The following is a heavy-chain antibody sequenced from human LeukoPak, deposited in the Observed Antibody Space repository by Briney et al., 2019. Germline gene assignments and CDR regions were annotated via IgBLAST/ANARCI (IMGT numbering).Heavy chain of an antibody. Sequence: KSGGSLRLSCAASGLTFNNAWMNWVRQAPGKGLEWVGRVRSKADGGSIDYAAPVKGRFTISRDDSKNTLYLQMNSLKTEDTAVYYCTTDEFTDYVWGSYRKFDYWGQGTLVTVSS. D-gene: IGHD3-16*02. CDR2: VRSKADGGSI. CDR3: TTDEFTDYVWGSYRKFDY. V-gene: IGHV3-15*07. J-gene: IGHJ4*02. CDR1: GLTFNNAW.